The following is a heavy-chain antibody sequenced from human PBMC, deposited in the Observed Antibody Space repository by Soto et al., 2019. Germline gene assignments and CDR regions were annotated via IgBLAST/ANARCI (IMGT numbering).Heavy chain of an antibody. CDR1: GGSISSYY. Sequence: PSETLSLTCTVSGGSISSYYWSWIRQPPGKGLECIGYIYYSGSTNYNPSLKSRVTISVDTSKNQFSLKLSSVTAADTAVYYCARDLGYCSGGSCQDYWGQGTLVTVSS. D-gene: IGHD2-15*01. CDR2: IYYSGST. V-gene: IGHV4-59*01. CDR3: ARDLGYCSGGSCQDY. J-gene: IGHJ4*02.